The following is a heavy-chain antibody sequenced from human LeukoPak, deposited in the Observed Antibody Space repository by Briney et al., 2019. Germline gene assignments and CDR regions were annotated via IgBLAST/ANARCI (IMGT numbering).Heavy chain of an antibody. CDR1: GGSSGDYY. CDR3: ARGGRSYYDSSGYYYS. J-gene: IGHJ4*02. CDR2: INHSGST. V-gene: IGHV4-34*01. Sequence: PSETLSLTCTVYGGSSGDYYGSWIRKPPGKGLEWIGEINHSGSTNYSPSLKSRVTISVDTSNNQFSLKLSSVTAADTAVYYCARGGRSYYDSSGYYYSWGQGILVTVSS. D-gene: IGHD3-22*01.